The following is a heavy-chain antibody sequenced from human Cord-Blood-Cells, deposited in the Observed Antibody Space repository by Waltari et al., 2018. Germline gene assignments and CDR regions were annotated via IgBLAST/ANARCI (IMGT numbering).Heavy chain of an antibody. J-gene: IGHJ4*02. D-gene: IGHD4-17*01. CDR2: IYPGGSGT. CDR1: GYSFTSYC. V-gene: IGHV5-51*01. CDR3: ARHPDYGGNSYFDY. Sequence: EVQLVQSGAEVKKPGESLKISGKGSGYSFTSYCIGWVRQMPGKGLEWMGIIYPGGSGTRYSPAFQGQVTISADKSSSTAYLQWSSLKASDTAMYYCARHPDYGGNSYFDYWGQGTLVTVSS.